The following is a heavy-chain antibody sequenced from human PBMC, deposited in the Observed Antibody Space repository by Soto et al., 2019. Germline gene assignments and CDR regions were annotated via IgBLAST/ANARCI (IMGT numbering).Heavy chain of an antibody. V-gene: IGHV1-69*01. CDR2: IIPILGRA. CDR3: ARDYTWYDYSNLTGSDY. Sequence: QVQLVQSGAEVKKPGSSVQVSCKASGGTFSSYAISWVRQAPGQGLEWMGGIIPILGRANYAQKFQGRVTITADESTSTAYMELSSLRSEDTAVYYCARDYTWYDYSNLTGSDYWCQGTLVTVSS. CDR1: GGTFSSYA. D-gene: IGHD4-4*01. J-gene: IGHJ4*02.